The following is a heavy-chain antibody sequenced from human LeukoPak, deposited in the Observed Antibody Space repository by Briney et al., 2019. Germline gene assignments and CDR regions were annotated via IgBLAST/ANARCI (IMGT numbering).Heavy chain of an antibody. D-gene: IGHD6-19*01. CDR2: INWNGEST. CDR1: GFTLDDYG. Sequence: GGSLRLSCAASGFTLDDYGMSWVRQAPGKGLEWVSGINWNGESTGYADSVKGRFTISRDNSKNTLYLQMNSLRAEDTAVYYCAKEKQWLDRSFDYWGQGTLVTVSS. J-gene: IGHJ4*02. V-gene: IGHV3-20*04. CDR3: AKEKQWLDRSFDY.